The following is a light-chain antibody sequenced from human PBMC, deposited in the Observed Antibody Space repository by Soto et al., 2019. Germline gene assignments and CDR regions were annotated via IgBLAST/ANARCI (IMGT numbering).Light chain of an antibody. J-gene: IGLJ1*01. Sequence: QSVLTQPPSASGTPGQRVTISCSGGSSNIGTNAVNWYQQLPGTAPKLLIYNNNQRPSGVPDRFSGSKPGTSASLAISGLQSEDEADYYCAAWDDSLNGYVFGTVTKLTVL. CDR1: SSNIGTNA. CDR3: AAWDDSLNGYV. V-gene: IGLV1-44*01. CDR2: NNN.